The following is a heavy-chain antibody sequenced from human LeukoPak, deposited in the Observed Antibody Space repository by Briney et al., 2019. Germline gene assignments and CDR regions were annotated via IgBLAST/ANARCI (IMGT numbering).Heavy chain of an antibody. CDR3: AKAPWWDRYQLLLYGHFDY. D-gene: IGHD2-2*01. Sequence: PGGSLRLSCAASGFTFSSYAMSWVRQAPGKGLEWVSAISGSGGSTYYADSVKGRFTISRDNSKNTLYLQMNSLRAEDTAVYYCAKAPWWDRYQLLLYGHFDYWGQGTLVTVSS. CDR2: ISGSGGST. V-gene: IGHV3-23*01. J-gene: IGHJ4*02. CDR1: GFTFSSYA.